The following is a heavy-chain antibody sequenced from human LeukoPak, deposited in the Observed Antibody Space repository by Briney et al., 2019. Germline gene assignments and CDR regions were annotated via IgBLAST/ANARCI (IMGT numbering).Heavy chain of an antibody. Sequence: PSETLSLTCAVYGGSFSGYYWSWIRQPPGKGLEWIGEINHSGSTNYNPSLKSRVTISVDTSKNQFSLKLSSVTAADTAVYYCARDRPQDCSSTSCLFLYFDLWGRGTLVTVSS. J-gene: IGHJ2*01. CDR2: INHSGST. V-gene: IGHV4-34*01. D-gene: IGHD2-2*01. CDR1: GGSFSGYY. CDR3: ARDRPQDCSSTSCLFLYFDL.